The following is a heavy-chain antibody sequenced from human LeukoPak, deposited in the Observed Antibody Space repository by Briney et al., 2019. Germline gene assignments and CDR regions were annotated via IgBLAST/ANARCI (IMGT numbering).Heavy chain of an antibody. Sequence: PSQTLSLTCTVSGGSISSGGYYWSWIRQHPGKGLEWIGYIYYSGSTYYNPSLKSRVTISVDTSKNQFSLKLSSVTAADTAVYYCARIYGDYRPGRHPHWYFDLWGRGTLVTVSS. CDR2: IYYSGST. V-gene: IGHV4-31*03. D-gene: IGHD4-17*01. CDR3: ARIYGDYRPGRHPHWYFDL. J-gene: IGHJ2*01. CDR1: GGSISSGGYY.